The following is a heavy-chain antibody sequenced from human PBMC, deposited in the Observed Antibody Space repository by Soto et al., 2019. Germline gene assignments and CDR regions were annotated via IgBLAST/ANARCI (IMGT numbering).Heavy chain of an antibody. CDR3: GRANSSGSPIDS. CDR1: GGSVNSPNW. D-gene: IGHD6-19*01. V-gene: IGHV4-4*02. Sequence: QVQLQQSGPGLVEPSGTLSLTCAVSGGSVNSPNWWNWVRQPPETGLEWIGEMHPSGSSNYNPSLKTRLTLSVEKTNNGLSMNLNSVTAAETAIYYCGRANSSGSPIDSWGQGILVTVSS. J-gene: IGHJ4*02. CDR2: MHPSGSS.